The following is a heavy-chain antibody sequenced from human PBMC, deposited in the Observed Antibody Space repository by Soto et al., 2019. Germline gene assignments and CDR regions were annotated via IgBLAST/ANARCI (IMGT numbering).Heavy chain of an antibody. V-gene: IGHV4-59*02. CDR3: ATSGDAYRFDY. CDR1: CDSVRSYY. CDR2: IYHSGSA. Sequence: SETLSLTCTVSCDSVRSYYRSWIRQPPGKGLEWIGSIYHSGSANYNPSLKSRVTISVDTSKNHVYLKLTSVTAADTAVYYCATSGDAYRFDYWGPGAPVAVSS. D-gene: IGHD1-1*01. J-gene: IGHJ4*02.